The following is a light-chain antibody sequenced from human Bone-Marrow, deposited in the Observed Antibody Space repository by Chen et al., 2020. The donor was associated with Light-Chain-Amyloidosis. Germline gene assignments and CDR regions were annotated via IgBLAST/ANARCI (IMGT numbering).Light chain of an antibody. CDR3: QQYGTSPLT. CDR2: GSS. CDR1: QTISSNY. J-gene: IGKJ4*01. Sequence: EIVLTPSPGTLSLSPGEGANLSCRASQTISSNYLTWYQQKFGQAPRLLIYGSSSRATGIPDRFTGSGSGTDFTLTINRLDPEDFAMYYCQQYGTSPLTFGGGTKVEIK. V-gene: IGKV3-20*01.